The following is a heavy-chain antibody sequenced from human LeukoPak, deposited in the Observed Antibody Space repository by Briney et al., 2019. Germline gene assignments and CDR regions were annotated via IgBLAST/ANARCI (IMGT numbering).Heavy chain of an antibody. V-gene: IGHV1-24*01. CDR1: GYTLTELS. Sequence: GASVKVSCKVSGYTLTELSMHWVRQAPGKGLEWMGGFDPEDGETIYTQKFQGRVTMTEDTSTDTAYMELSSLRSEDTAVYYCATFDYGDYDSFDYWGQGTLVTASS. CDR2: FDPEDGET. CDR3: ATFDYGDYDSFDY. D-gene: IGHD4-17*01. J-gene: IGHJ4*02.